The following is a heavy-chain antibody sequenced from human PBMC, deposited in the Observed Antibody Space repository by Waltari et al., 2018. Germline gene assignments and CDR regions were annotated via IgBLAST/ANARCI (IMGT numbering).Heavy chain of an antibody. Sequence: DVQLVVSGGGLVKSGGSLRLSCASSGVTLSTFNMNWVRQPPGKGLEWVSTISRSGNYIYYADSVKGRFTISRDNAKNSLFLHMNRLRGDDTAVYFCAGDGSSSAFHSWGQGTLVTVSS. V-gene: IGHV3-21*02. CDR1: GVTLSTFN. CDR3: AGDGSSSAFHS. D-gene: IGHD6-19*01. J-gene: IGHJ1*01. CDR2: ISRSGNYI.